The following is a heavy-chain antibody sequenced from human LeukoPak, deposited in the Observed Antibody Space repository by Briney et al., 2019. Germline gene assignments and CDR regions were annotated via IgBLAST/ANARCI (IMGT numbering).Heavy chain of an antibody. Sequence: PGGSLRLSCAASGFTFSSYSMNWVRQAPGKGVEWVSSISSSSRYIYYADSVKGRFTISRDNAKNSLYLQMNSLRAEDTAVYYCARGLAVAGAIIDYWGQGTLVTVSS. V-gene: IGHV3-21*01. CDR1: GFTFSSYS. CDR2: ISSSSRYI. J-gene: IGHJ4*02. D-gene: IGHD6-19*01. CDR3: ARGLAVAGAIIDY.